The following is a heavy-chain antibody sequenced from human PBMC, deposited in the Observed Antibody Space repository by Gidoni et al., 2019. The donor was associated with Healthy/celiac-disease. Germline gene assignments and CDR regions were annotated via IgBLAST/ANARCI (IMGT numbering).Heavy chain of an antibody. CDR2: ISGSGGST. V-gene: IGHV3-23*01. Sequence: EVQLLESGGGLVQPGGSLRLSCAASGFTFSSYAMSWVRQAPGKGLEWVSAISGSGGSTYYADSVKGRFTISRDNSKNTLYLQMNSLRAEDTAVYYCAKLELGLEWLFDLNDYWGQGTLVTVSS. D-gene: IGHD3-3*01. CDR1: GFTFSSYA. CDR3: AKLELGLEWLFDLNDY. J-gene: IGHJ4*02.